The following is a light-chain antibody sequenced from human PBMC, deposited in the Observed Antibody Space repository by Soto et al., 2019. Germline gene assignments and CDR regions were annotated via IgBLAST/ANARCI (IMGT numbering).Light chain of an antibody. CDR3: QQRRKT. CDR2: DAS. Sequence: EIVLTQSPATLSLSPGERATLSCRASQSVSSYLAWYQQKPGQAPRLLIYDASNRATGIPARFSGSGSGTDFTLTISSLEPEDVAVYYCQQRRKTFGQGTKVEIK. CDR1: QSVSSY. V-gene: IGKV3-11*01. J-gene: IGKJ1*01.